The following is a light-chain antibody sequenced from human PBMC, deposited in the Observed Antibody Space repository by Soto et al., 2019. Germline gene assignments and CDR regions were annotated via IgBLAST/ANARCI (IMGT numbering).Light chain of an antibody. CDR2: DAS. CDR3: QQANSFPIT. J-gene: IGKJ5*01. Sequence: DIQMTQSPSSLSASVGDRVTITCQASQDISNYLNWYQQKPGKAPKLLIYDASNLETGVQSRFSGSGSGTDFTLTISSLQPEDFATYYCQQANSFPITFGQGTRPEIK. CDR1: QDISNY. V-gene: IGKV1-33*01.